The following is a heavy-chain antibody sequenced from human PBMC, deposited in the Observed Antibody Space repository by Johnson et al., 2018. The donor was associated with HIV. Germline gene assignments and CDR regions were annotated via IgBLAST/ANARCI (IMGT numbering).Heavy chain of an antibody. CDR3: ARGWLFLDAFDI. J-gene: IGHJ3*02. D-gene: IGHD3-9*01. CDR1: GFTFDDYA. V-gene: IGHV3-23*04. Sequence: VQLVESGGGLVQPGRSLRLSCAASGFTFDDYAMHWVRQAPGKGLEWVSGISGSGGSTYYADSVKGRFTISRDNSKNSLYLQVNSLRAEDTAVYYCARGWLFLDAFDIWGQGTMVTVSS. CDR2: ISGSGGST.